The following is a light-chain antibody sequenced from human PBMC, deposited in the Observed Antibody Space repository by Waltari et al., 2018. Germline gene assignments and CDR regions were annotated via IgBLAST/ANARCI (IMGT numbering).Light chain of an antibody. Sequence: QSVLTQPPSASGTPGQRVIISCSGSSPNVGSNVVNWYHPLPGPAPKLLIFNDVDRPSGVPDRFSGSRSATSASLAISGLQSDDESTYYCASWDDRLDAYVFGTGTRVTVL. V-gene: IGLV1-44*01. CDR3: ASWDDRLDAYV. CDR2: NDV. J-gene: IGLJ1*01. CDR1: SPNVGSNV.